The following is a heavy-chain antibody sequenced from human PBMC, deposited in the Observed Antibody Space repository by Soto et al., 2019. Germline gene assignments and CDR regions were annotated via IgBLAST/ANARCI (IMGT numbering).Heavy chain of an antibody. CDR1: GGTFSSYA. CDR2: IIPIFGTA. Sequence: QVQLVQSGAEVKKPGSSVKVSCKASGGTFSSYAISWVRQAPGQGLEWMGGIIPIFGTANYAQKFQGRVTITADESTSTAYMELSSLRSEDTAVYYCARGPSRYDLWGGIYGMDVWGQGTTVTVSS. D-gene: IGHD3-3*01. V-gene: IGHV1-69*01. J-gene: IGHJ6*02. CDR3: ARGPSRYDLWGGIYGMDV.